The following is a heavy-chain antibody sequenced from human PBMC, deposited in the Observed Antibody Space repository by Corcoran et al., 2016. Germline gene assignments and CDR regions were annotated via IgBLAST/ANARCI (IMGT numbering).Heavy chain of an antibody. J-gene: IGHJ5*02. Sequence: QVQLQESGPGLVKPSQTQSLTCTVSGGSISSGGYYWSWIRQHPGKGLEWIGYIYYSGSTYYNPSLKSRVTISVDTSKNQFSLKLSSVTAADTAVYYCARHGTVRVRGVLGWFDPWGQGTLVTVSS. CDR3: ARHGTVRVRGVLGWFDP. D-gene: IGHD3-10*01. CDR2: IYYSGST. V-gene: IGHV4-31*03. CDR1: GGSISSGGYY.